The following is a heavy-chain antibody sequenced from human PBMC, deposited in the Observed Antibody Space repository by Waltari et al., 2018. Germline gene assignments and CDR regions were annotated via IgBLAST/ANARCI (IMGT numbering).Heavy chain of an antibody. D-gene: IGHD1-26*01. CDR2: IYYSGST. V-gene: IGHV4-39*01. CDR1: GGSMSSSSYC. J-gene: IGHJ1*01. CDR3: ARHGAIGSYIEYFQH. Sequence: QLKLQESGPGLEKPSETLSRTCTVPGGSMSSSSYCWGRIRHPPGKGLEWIGGIYYSGSTYYNPSLKSRVTISVDTSNNQFSLTLSSVTAADTAVYYCARHGAIGSYIEYFQHWGQGTLVTVSS.